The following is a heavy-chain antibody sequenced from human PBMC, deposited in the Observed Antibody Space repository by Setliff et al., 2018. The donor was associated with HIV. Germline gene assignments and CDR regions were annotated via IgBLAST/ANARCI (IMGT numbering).Heavy chain of an antibody. J-gene: IGHJ6*03. CDR2: IGQDGSEK. Sequence: GGSLRLSCAASRFDFNNYWMCWVRQAPGKGLEWVANIGQDGSEKNYVDSVKGRFTISRDNAKNSLYLQMDSLRADDTAVYYCARALEAPHSTGWLVYYYYYMDVWGKGTTVTVSS. CDR1: RFDFNNYW. CDR3: ARALEAPHSTGWLVYYYYYMDV. V-gene: IGHV3-7*04. D-gene: IGHD6-19*01.